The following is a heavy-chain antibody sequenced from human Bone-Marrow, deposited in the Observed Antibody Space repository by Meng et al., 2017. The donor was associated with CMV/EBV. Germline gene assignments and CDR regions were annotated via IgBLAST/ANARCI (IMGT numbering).Heavy chain of an antibody. CDR1: GGSISSSSYY. D-gene: IGHD5-12*01. CDR3: ARDIVWLRGLDY. Sequence: SETLSLTCTVSGGSISSSSYYWGWIRQPPGKGLEWIGSIYYSGSTYYNPSLKSRVPISVDTSKNQFSLKLISVTAADTAVYYCARDIVWLRGLDYWGQGTLVTVSS. CDR2: IYYSGST. J-gene: IGHJ4*02. V-gene: IGHV4-39*07.